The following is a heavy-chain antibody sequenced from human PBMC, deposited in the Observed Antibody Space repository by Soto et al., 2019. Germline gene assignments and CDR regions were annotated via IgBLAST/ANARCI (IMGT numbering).Heavy chain of an antibody. D-gene: IGHD3-10*01. V-gene: IGHV4-31*11. CDR3: ASMVRGGRGLDP. CDR1: GASITNGGYY. J-gene: IGHJ5*02. CDR2: IYHSGDT. Sequence: QVQLQESGPGLVKPSQTLSLTCAVSGASITNGGYYWSWVRQHPGKGLEWLGHIYHSGDTYYNPSLKSRLTISVDTSKNQFSLNLTSATAADTAVYYCASMVRGGRGLDPWCQGPLVSVSS.